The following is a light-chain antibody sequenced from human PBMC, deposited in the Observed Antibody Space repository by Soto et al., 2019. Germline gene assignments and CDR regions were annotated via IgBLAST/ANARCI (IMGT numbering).Light chain of an antibody. Sequence: EIVLTQSPGTLSLSPGERATLSCRASQSVNSNFLAWYQQKPGQAPRLLISGASNRATGIPDRFSGSVSGTDVTLTIIRLEPDDFAVYYWQQYGNSPLTCGQGTNVEL. V-gene: IGKV3-20*01. CDR2: GAS. CDR3: QQYGNSPLT. J-gene: IGKJ1*01. CDR1: QSVNSNF.